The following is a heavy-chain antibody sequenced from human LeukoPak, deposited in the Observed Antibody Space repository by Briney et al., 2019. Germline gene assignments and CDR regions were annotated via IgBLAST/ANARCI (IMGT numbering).Heavy chain of an antibody. D-gene: IGHD5-12*01. V-gene: IGHV4-59*01. CDR3: ARVRPAYSGYDWHFDY. CDR1: GCSISSYY. CDR2: IYYSGST. Sequence: KASETLSLTCTVSGCSISSYYWTWIRQPPGKGLEWIGYIYYSGSTNYNPSLKSRVTISVDTSKNQFSLKLSSVTAADTAVYYCARVRPAYSGYDWHFDYWGQGTLVTVSS. J-gene: IGHJ4*02.